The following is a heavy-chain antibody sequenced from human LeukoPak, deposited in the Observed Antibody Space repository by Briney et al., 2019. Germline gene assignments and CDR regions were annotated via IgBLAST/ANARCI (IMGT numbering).Heavy chain of an antibody. D-gene: IGHD3-22*01. CDR2: ISGSGGST. CDR1: GFTFINYA. V-gene: IGHV3-23*01. Sequence: PGASLRLSCAASGFTFINYAMSWVRQAPGKGLEWVSAISGSGGSTYYADSVKGRFTISRDNSKNTLYLQMNSLGAEDTAVYYCAKSGYRDSSGYYYPLCPDYWGQGTLVTVSS. J-gene: IGHJ4*02. CDR3: AKSGYRDSSGYYYPLCPDY.